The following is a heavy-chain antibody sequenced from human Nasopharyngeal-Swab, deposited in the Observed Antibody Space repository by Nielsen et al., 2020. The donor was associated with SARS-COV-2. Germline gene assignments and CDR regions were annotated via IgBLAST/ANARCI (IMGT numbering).Heavy chain of an antibody. CDR1: GFTFSSYW. J-gene: IGHJ5*02. CDR3: ARDLGGQFDP. V-gene: IGHV3-7*01. CDR2: IKQDGSEK. Sequence: GESLKISCAASGFTFSSYWMSWVRQAPGKGLEWVADIKQDGSEKYYVDSVKGRFTISRDNAKNSLYLQMNSLRAEDTAVYYCARDLGGQFDPWGQGTLVTVSS. D-gene: IGHD3-16*01.